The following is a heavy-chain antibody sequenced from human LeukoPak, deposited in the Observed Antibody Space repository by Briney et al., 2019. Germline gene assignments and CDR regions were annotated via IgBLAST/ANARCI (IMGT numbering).Heavy chain of an antibody. CDR3: ARQYGSYNPFDY. D-gene: IGHD3-10*01. CDR2: IYSSGST. J-gene: IGHJ4*02. Sequence: PSETLPLTCTVSGGSINTYYWSWIRQTPGKGLEWIGYIYSSGSTKYNPSLKSRVSISVDTSKNQFSLKLSSVTAADTALYYCARQYGSYNPFDYWGQGTLVTVSS. V-gene: IGHV4-59*08. CDR1: GGSINTYY.